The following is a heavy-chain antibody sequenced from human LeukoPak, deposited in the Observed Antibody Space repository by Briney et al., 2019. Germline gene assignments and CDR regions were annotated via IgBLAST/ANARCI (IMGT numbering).Heavy chain of an antibody. J-gene: IGHJ4*02. CDR3: ARGGVDY. Sequence: PGRSLRLSCAVSGFTFDDYAMHWVRQVPGKGLEWVSGISWNSETIGYADSVKGRFTISRDNAKNTLYLQMNSLRAEDTAVYYCARGGVDYWGQGTLVTVSS. CDR2: ISWNSETI. CDR1: GFTFDDYA. V-gene: IGHV3-9*01. D-gene: IGHD3-10*01.